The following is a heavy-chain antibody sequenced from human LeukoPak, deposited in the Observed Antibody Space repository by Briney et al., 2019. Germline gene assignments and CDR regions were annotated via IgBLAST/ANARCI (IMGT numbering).Heavy chain of an antibody. D-gene: IGHD3-3*01. CDR3: ARGNDFWSGSFDP. Sequence: PSETLSLTCNVSGGSISSYYWSWIRQPPGKGLEWIGYIYYSGSTNYNPSLKSRVTISVDTSKNQFSLKLSSVTAADTAVYYCARGNDFWSGSFDPWGQGTLVTV. CDR1: GGSISSYY. CDR2: IYYSGST. V-gene: IGHV4-59*01. J-gene: IGHJ5*02.